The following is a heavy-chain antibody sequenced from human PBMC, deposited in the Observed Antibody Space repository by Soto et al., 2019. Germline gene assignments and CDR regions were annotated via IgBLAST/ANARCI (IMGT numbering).Heavy chain of an antibody. CDR3: ARDELRYYYDSSGYYHGQGAFDI. V-gene: IGHV4-31*03. Sequence: SETLSLTCTVSGGSISSGGYYWSWIRQHPGKGLEWFGYIYCSGSTYYNPSLKSRVTISVDTSKNQFSLKLSSVTAADTAVYYCARDELRYYYDSSGYYHGQGAFDIWGHGTMVTVS. D-gene: IGHD3-22*01. J-gene: IGHJ3*02. CDR2: IYCSGST. CDR1: GGSISSGGYY.